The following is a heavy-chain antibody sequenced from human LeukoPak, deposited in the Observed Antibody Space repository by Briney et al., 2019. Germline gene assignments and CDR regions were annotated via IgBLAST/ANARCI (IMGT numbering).Heavy chain of an antibody. J-gene: IGHJ6*02. Sequence: GRSLRLSCAASGFTFSSYSMNWVRQAPGKGLEWVSSISSSSSYIYYADSVKGRFTISRDNAKNTLYLQMNSLRAEDTAVYYCARGDTEIYGMDVWGQGTTVTVSS. V-gene: IGHV3-21*01. CDR2: ISSSSSYI. CDR1: GFTFSSYS. D-gene: IGHD5-24*01. CDR3: ARGDTEIYGMDV.